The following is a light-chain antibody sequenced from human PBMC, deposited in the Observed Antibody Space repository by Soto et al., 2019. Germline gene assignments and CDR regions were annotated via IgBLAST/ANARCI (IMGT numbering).Light chain of an antibody. V-gene: IGLV1-51*01. CDR3: GTWESYLSVGV. Sequence: QSVLTQPPSVSAAPGQTVTISCSGSGSNIGSNSVSWYQQVPGTAPKLLLYDNNKRPSGIPDRFSGSKSGTSATLGITGLRTADEADYYCGTWESYLSVGVFGGGTKLTVL. CDR1: GSNIGSNS. J-gene: IGLJ2*01. CDR2: DNN.